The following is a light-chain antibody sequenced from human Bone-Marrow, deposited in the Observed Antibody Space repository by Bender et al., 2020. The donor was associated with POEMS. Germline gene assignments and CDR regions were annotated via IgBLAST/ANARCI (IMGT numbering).Light chain of an antibody. CDR3: CSYAGTWV. J-gene: IGLJ3*02. V-gene: IGLV2-23*01. Sequence: QSALTQPASVSGSPGQSITISCIGTSSDVGGYNLVSWYQQHPGKAPELMIYEDTKRPSGVSDRFSGSKSGNTASLTISGLQAEDEADYYCCSYAGTWVFGGGTKLTVL. CDR1: SSDVGGYNL. CDR2: EDT.